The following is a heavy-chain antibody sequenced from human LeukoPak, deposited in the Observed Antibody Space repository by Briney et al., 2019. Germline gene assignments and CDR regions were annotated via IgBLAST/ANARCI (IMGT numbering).Heavy chain of an antibody. CDR1: GFTFSNYS. D-gene: IGHD6-13*01. J-gene: IGHJ4*02. CDR3: ARVSGSSWYWVY. CDR2: ISSSSSYI. Sequence: GGSLRLSCAASGFTFSNYSMNWVRQAPGKGLEWVSSISSSSSYIYYADSVKGRFTISRDNAKNSLYLQMNSLRAEDTAVYYCARVSGSSWYWVYWGQGTLVTVSS. V-gene: IGHV3-21*01.